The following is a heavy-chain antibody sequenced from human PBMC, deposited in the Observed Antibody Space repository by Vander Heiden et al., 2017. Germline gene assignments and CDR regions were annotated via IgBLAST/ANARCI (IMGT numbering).Heavy chain of an antibody. Sequence: QVQLVESGGGLVKPGGSLRLSCAASGITFSDHYLSWIRQAPRKGLEWVSYISSSGSTIYYADSVKGRFTISRDNAKNSLYLQMNSLRAEDTAVYYCARAPPLQQLGVDYWGQGTLVTVSS. CDR3: ARAPPLQQLGVDY. J-gene: IGHJ4*02. CDR2: ISSSGSTI. CDR1: GITFSDHY. V-gene: IGHV3-11*01. D-gene: IGHD6-13*01.